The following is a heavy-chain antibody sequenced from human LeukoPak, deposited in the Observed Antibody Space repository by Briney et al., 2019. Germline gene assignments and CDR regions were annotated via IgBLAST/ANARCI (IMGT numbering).Heavy chain of an antibody. Sequence: PGGSLRLSCAASGFTFSSYGMHWVRQAPGKGLEWVAVISYDGSNKYYADPVKGRFTISRDNSKNTLYLQMNSLRAEDTAVYYCAKDPSVGATRDWGQGTLVTVSS. J-gene: IGHJ4*02. D-gene: IGHD1-26*01. V-gene: IGHV3-30*18. CDR3: AKDPSVGATRD. CDR1: GFTFSSYG. CDR2: ISYDGSNK.